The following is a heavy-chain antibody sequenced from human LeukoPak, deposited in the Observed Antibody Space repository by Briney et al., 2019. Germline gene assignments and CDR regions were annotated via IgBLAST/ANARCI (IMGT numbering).Heavy chain of an antibody. D-gene: IGHD2-2*01. CDR1: GFTFSTYA. Sequence: GVSLRVSCAASGFTFSTYAMSWVRQAPGKGLEWVSAISASGGTTYYADSVKGRFTISRDNSKNTLYLQMNSLSAEDTAIYYCAKFTREYCSSTSCPNWFDPWGQGTLVTVSS. V-gene: IGHV3-23*01. CDR2: ISASGGTT. J-gene: IGHJ5*02. CDR3: AKFTREYCSSTSCPNWFDP.